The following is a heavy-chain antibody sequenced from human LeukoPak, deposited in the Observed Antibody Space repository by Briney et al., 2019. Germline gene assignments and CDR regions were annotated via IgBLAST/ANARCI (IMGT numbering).Heavy chain of an antibody. Sequence: SETLSLTCTVSGGSVSSGSYYWSWIRQPPGKGLKWIGYIYYSGSTNYNPSLKSRVTISVDTSKNQFSLKLSSVTAADTAVYYCARGAGVLRFLEWLLYFDPWGQGTLVTVSS. CDR1: GGSVSSGSYY. CDR3: ARGAGVLRFLEWLLYFDP. V-gene: IGHV4-61*01. J-gene: IGHJ5*02. CDR2: IYYSGST. D-gene: IGHD3-3*01.